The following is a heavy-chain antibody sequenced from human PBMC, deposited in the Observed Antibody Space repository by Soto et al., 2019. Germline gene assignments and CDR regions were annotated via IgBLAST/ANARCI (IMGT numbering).Heavy chain of an antibody. CDR1: GYTFTSYG. CDR2: ISAYNGNT. V-gene: IGHV1-18*01. Sequence: ASVKVSCKASGYTFTSYGISWVRQAPGQGLEWMGWISAYNGNTNYAQKLQGRVTMTTDTSTSTAYMELRSLRSDDTAVYYCARDPNYDYIWGSYRGHAFDIWGQGTMVTVSS. D-gene: IGHD3-16*01. J-gene: IGHJ3*02. CDR3: ARDPNYDYIWGSYRGHAFDI.